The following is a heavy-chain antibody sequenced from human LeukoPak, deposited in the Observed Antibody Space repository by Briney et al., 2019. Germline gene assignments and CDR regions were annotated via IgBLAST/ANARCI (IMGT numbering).Heavy chain of an antibody. CDR2: IWYDGSNK. J-gene: IGHJ6*02. Sequence: GSLRLSCAASGFTFSNYAMTWVRRAPGKGLEWVAVIWYDGSNKYYADSVKGRFTISRDNSKNTLYLQMNSLRAEDTAVYYCARDSQVYYDFWSGYHNYYYYYGMDVWGQGTTVTVSS. V-gene: IGHV3-33*08. D-gene: IGHD3-3*01. CDR1: GFTFSNYA. CDR3: ARDSQVYYDFWSGYHNYYYYYGMDV.